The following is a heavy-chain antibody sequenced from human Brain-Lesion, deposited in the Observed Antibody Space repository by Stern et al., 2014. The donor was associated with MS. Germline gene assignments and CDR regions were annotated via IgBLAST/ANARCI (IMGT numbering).Heavy chain of an antibody. J-gene: IGHJ6*02. D-gene: IGHD2-2*01. CDR1: GGSISSGGYY. Sequence: VQLVESGPGLVKPSQTLSLSCTVSGGSISSGGYYWSWIRQPAGKGLEWIGRIFNRGSTSYNPSPQSRVTISIDTSKNQFSLRLNSMTAADTAVYYCARGRVVPGFQYYATDVWGQGTTVIVSS. V-gene: IGHV4-61*02. CDR3: ARGRVVPGFQYYATDV. CDR2: IFNRGST.